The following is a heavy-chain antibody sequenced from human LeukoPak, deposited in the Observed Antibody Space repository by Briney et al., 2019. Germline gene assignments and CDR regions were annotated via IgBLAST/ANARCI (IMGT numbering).Heavy chain of an antibody. CDR1: GGSISSGSYY. V-gene: IGHV4-61*02. D-gene: IGHD3-10*01. CDR3: AATYYYGSGTQGGDY. Sequence: SETLSLTCTVSGGSISSGSYYWSWIRQPAGKGLEWIGRIYTSGSTNYNPSLKSRVTISVDTSKNQFSLKLSSVTAADTAVYYCAATYYYGSGTQGGDYWGQGTLVTVSS. J-gene: IGHJ4*02. CDR2: IYTSGST.